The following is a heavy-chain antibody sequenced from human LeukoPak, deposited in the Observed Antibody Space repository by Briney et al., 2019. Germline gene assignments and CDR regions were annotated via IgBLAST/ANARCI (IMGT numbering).Heavy chain of an antibody. CDR3: ATYYYGSGSYFGY. CDR2: FDPENGET. CDR1: GYTLTELS. Sequence: ASVKVSCKVSGYTLTELSMHWVRQAPGKRLEWMGGFDPENGETIYAQKFQGRVTMTEDTSTDTAYMELSSLRSEDTAVYYCATYYYGSGSYFGYWGQGTLVTVSS. D-gene: IGHD3-10*01. V-gene: IGHV1-24*01. J-gene: IGHJ4*02.